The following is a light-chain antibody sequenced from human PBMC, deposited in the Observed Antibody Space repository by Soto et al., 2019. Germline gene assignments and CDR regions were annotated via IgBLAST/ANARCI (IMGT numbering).Light chain of an antibody. V-gene: IGKV4-1*01. CDR3: QQYYSTLTWT. CDR1: QSVLYSSNNKNY. CDR2: WAS. J-gene: IGKJ1*01. Sequence: DIVMTQSPDSLAVSLGGRATINCKSSQSVLYSSNNKNYLAWYQQKPGQPPKLLIYWASTRESGVPDRFSGSGSGTDFTLTISSLQAEDVAVYYCQQYYSTLTWTFGQGTKVDIK.